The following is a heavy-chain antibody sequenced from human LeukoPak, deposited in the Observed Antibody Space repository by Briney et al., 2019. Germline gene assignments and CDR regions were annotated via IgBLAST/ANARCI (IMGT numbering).Heavy chain of an antibody. Sequence: GGSLRLSCTSSRFTFGDHAVSWFRQAPGKGLDWIAFIRSKTYGETTEYAASVKGRFTASRDDSKSIAYLQMNSLKTEDTAVYYCQKYSSSPFDLWGQGTLVTVSS. J-gene: IGHJ4*02. V-gene: IGHV3-49*03. CDR3: QKYSSSPFDL. CDR2: IRSKTYGETT. CDR1: RFTFGDHA. D-gene: IGHD6-6*01.